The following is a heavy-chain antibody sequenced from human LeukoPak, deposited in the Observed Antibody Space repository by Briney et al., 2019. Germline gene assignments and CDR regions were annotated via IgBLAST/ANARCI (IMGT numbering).Heavy chain of an antibody. J-gene: IGHJ6*03. D-gene: IGHD5-18*01. Sequence: SVKVSCKASGGTFSSYAISWVRQAPGQGLEWMGGIIPIFGTAIYAQKFQGRVTITTDESTSTAYMELSSLRSEDTAVYYCAGGAGDTAMGGYYYYYMDVWGKGTTVTVSS. V-gene: IGHV1-69*05. CDR1: GGTFSSYA. CDR3: AGGAGDTAMGGYYYYYMDV. CDR2: IIPIFGTA.